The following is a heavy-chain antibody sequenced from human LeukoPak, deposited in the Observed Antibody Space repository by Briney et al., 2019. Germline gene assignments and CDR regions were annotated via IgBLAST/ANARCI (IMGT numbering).Heavy chain of an antibody. D-gene: IGHD4-17*01. V-gene: IGHV4-34*01. CDR2: INHSGST. Sequence: SETLSLTCAVYGGSFSGYYWSWIRQPPGEGLEWIGEINHSGSTNYNPSLKSRVTISVDTSKNQFSLKLSSVTAADTAVYYCASSTVTTVGFDYWGQGTLVTVSS. CDR3: ASSTVTTVGFDY. J-gene: IGHJ4*02. CDR1: GGSFSGYY.